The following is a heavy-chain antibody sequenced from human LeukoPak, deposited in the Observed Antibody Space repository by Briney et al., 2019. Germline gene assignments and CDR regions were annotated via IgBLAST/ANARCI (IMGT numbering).Heavy chain of an antibody. D-gene: IGHD3-22*01. J-gene: IGHJ5*02. CDR3: ARDGPYDSSGYRPNWFDP. CDR1: GGSISSYY. CDR2: IYYSGST. V-gene: IGHV4-59*01. Sequence: SETLSLTCTVSGGSISSYYWSWIRQPPGKGLEWIGYIYYSGSTNYNPSPKSRVTISVDTSKNQFSLKLSSVTAADTAVYYCARDGPYDSSGYRPNWFDPWGQGTLVTVSS.